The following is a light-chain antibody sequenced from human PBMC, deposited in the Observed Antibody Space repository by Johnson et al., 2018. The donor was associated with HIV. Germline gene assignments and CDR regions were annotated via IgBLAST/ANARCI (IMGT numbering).Light chain of an antibody. Sequence: QSVLTQSPSVSAAPGQKVTISCSGSSSNIGNNYVSWYQQLPRSAPKLLIYDNNKRPSGIPDRFSGSKSDTSATLGITGLQTGDGADYYCGTWDSSLSAGGVFGPWTKGTVL. J-gene: IGLJ1*01. CDR2: DNN. CDR3: GTWDSSLSAGGV. CDR1: SSNIGNNY. V-gene: IGLV1-51*01.